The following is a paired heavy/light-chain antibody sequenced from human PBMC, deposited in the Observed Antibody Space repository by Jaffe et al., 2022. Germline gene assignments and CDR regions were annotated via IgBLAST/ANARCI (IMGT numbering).Light chain of an antibody. CDR1: QSVSSSY. V-gene: IGKV3-20*01. J-gene: IGKJ1*01. CDR3: QQYGSSPPWT. Sequence: EIVLTQSPGTLSLSPGERATLSCRASQSVSSSYLAWYQQKPGQAPRLLIYGASTRATGIPDRFSGSGSGTDFTLIISRLEPEDFAVYHCQQYGSSPPWTFGQGTKVEIK. CDR2: GAS.
Heavy chain of an antibody. V-gene: IGHV1-18*01. CDR3: ARHKPLILGAFDI. J-gene: IGHJ3*02. CDR1: GDTFNSYE. D-gene: IGHD3-16*01. Sequence: QVQLVQSGAEVKKPGASVKVSCKASGDTFNSYEISWVRQAPGQGLEWMGWISAYNGNANYTQKLQGRVTMTTDTSTSTAYMDLRSLRYDDTAVYYCARHKPLILGAFDIWGQGTMVTVSS. CDR2: ISAYNGNA.